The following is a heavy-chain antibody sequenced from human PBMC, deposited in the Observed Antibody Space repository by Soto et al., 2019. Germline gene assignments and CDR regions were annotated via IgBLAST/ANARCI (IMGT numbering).Heavy chain of an antibody. CDR2: ISSSGSTI. Sequence: GGSLRLSCAASGFTFSDYYMGWIRQAPGKGLEWVSYISSSGSTIYYADSVKGRFTISRDNAKNSLYLQMNSLRAEDTAVYYCARDGFSSETFGVVIPRYFDYWGQGTLVTVFS. D-gene: IGHD3-3*01. CDR1: GFTFSDYY. CDR3: ARDGFSSETFGVVIPRYFDY. V-gene: IGHV3-11*01. J-gene: IGHJ4*02.